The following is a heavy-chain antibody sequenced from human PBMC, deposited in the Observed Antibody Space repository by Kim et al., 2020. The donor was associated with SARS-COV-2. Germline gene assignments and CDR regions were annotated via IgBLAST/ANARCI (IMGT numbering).Heavy chain of an antibody. D-gene: IGHD6-13*01. CDR3: AKANYSSSWYGVYYYYGMDV. CDR2: ISWNSGSI. Sequence: GGSLRLSCAASGFTFDDYAMHWVRQAPGKGLEWVSGISWNSGSIGYADSVKGRFTISRDNAKNSLYLQMNSLRAEDTALYYCAKANYSSSWYGVYYYYGMDVWGQGTTVTVSS. V-gene: IGHV3-9*01. CDR1: GFTFDDYA. J-gene: IGHJ6*02.